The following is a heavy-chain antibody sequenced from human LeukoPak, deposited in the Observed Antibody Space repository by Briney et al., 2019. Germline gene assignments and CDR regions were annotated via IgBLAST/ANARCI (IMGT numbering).Heavy chain of an antibody. V-gene: IGHV4-59*12. CDR2: IYYSGST. J-gene: IGHJ5*02. D-gene: IGHD6-13*01. Sequence: SETLSLTCTVSGGSISSYYWSWIRQPPGKGLEWIGYIYYSGSTNYNPSLKSRVTISVDTSKNQFSLKLSSVTAADTAVYYCARGTGYSRLVNWFDPWGQGTLVTVSS. CDR1: GGSISSYY. CDR3: ARGTGYSRLVNWFDP.